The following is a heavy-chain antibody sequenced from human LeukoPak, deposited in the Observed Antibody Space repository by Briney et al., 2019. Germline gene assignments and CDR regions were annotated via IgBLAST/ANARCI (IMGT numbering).Heavy chain of an antibody. CDR2: ISYDGSNK. V-gene: IGHV3-30*04. D-gene: IGHD4-11*01. J-gene: IGHJ3*02. CDR1: GFTFSSYA. CDR3: ARGVGYSNPFVAFDI. Sequence: GSLRLSCAASGFTFSSYAMHWVRQAPGKGLEWVAVISYDGSNKYYADSVKGRFTISRDNSKNTLYLQMNSLRAEDTAVYYCARGVGYSNPFVAFDIWGQGTMVTVSS.